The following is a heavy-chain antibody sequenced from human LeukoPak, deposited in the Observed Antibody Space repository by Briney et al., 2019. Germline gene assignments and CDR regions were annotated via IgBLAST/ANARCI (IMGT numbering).Heavy chain of an antibody. V-gene: IGHV1-8*01. J-gene: IGHJ6*02. Sequence: ASVKVSCKASGYTFTSYDINWVRQATGQGLEWMGWMNPNSGNTGYAQKFQGRVTMTRSTSISTAYMELSSLRSEDTAVYYCARKLLLRLGALGNGLSDGMDVWGQGTTVTVSS. CDR1: GYTFTSYD. CDR2: MNPNSGNT. CDR3: ARKLLLRLGALGNGLSDGMDV. D-gene: IGHD1-26*01.